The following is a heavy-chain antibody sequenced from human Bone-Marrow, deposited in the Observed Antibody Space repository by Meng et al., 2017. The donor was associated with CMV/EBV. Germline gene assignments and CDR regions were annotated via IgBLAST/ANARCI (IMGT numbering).Heavy chain of an antibody. CDR1: GFTFSCYG. V-gene: IGHV3-30*02. D-gene: IGHD1-14*01. J-gene: IGHJ4*02. CDR3: ARGGYNGRNLDY. Sequence: GESLKISCAASGFTFSCYGMHWVRQAPGKGLEWVAFIRYDGSNKYYADSVKGRFTISRDNAKNSLYLQMNSLRAEDTAVYYCARGGYNGRNLDYWGQGTLVTVSS. CDR2: IRYDGSNK.